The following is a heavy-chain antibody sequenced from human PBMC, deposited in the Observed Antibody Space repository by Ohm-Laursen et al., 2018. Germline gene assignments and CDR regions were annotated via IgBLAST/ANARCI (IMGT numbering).Heavy chain of an antibody. J-gene: IGHJ5*02. CDR3: ARGLWWFDP. V-gene: IGHV4-38-2*01. Sequence: SETLSFTCAVSGYSISSGYFWGWIRQPPGKGLEWIGTIYHSGSTYYNPSLKSRVTISVDTSKNQFSLKLSSVTAADTALYYCARGLWWFDPWAREPWSPSPQ. CDR1: GYSISSGYF. CDR2: IYHSGST.